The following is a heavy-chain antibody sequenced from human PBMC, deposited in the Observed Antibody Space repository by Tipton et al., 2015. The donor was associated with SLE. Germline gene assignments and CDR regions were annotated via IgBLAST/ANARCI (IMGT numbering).Heavy chain of an antibody. J-gene: IGHJ6*02. Sequence: TLSLTCTVSGGSISSYYWSWIRQPPGKGLEWIGYIYYSGSTNYNPSLKSRVTMSVDTAKNQFSLKLTSVTAADTAVYYCARGMVTWRGAILGVDVWGQGTTVNVSS. CDR3: ARGMVTWRGAILGVDV. V-gene: IGHV4-59*08. D-gene: IGHD2-21*02. CDR1: GGSISSYY. CDR2: IYYSGST.